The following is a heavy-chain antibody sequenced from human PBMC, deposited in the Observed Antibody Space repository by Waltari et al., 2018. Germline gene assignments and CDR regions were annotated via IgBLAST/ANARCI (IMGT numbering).Heavy chain of an antibody. V-gene: IGHV3-64D*06. CDR3: VKTVVGSFIFDY. Sequence: EVQLVESGGGLVQPGGSLRLSCSASGFSFSSYGMHWVRQTPGKGLEYVEGISDNWRSTYYANSVKDRFSISRDNSKNTLYIQMSSLRSEDTAIYYCVKTVVGSFIFDYWGQGTLVTVSS. J-gene: IGHJ4*02. D-gene: IGHD1-26*01. CDR1: GFSFSSYG. CDR2: ISDNWRST.